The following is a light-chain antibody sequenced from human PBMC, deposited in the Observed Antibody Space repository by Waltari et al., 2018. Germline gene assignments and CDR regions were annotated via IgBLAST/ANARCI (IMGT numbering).Light chain of an antibody. CDR1: QDIKKS. CDR3: QQYHSVPLT. V-gene: IGKV1-33*01. Sequence: DIHMTQSPSSLTAPVGDRGTITCQASQDIKKSLNWFHQKAGKAPKVLIFDASNSQTGAPSRFSGSGSGTDFTFIISSLQPEDMGTYYCQQYHSVPLTFGGGTKVEIK. J-gene: IGKJ4*01. CDR2: DAS.